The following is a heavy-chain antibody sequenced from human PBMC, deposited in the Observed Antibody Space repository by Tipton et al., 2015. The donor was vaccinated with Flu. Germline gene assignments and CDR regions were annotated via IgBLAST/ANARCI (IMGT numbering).Heavy chain of an antibody. D-gene: IGHD4-11*01. CDR3: ARGEKLQGRAFDI. V-gene: IGHV4-59*01. J-gene: IGHJ3*02. CDR2: IYYSGST. Sequence: TLSLTCTVSGGSISSYYWSWIRQPAGKGLEWIGYIYYSGSTNYNPSLKSRVTISVDTSKNQFSLKLSSVTAADTAVYYCARGEKLQGRAFDIWGQGTMVTVSS. CDR1: GGSISSYY.